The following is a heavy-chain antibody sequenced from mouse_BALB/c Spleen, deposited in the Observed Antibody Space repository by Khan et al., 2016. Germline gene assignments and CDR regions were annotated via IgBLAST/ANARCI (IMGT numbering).Heavy chain of an antibody. CDR1: GFTFNTYA. D-gene: IGHD2-14*01. CDR2: IRSKSNNYAT. CDR3: VRVYRYGGDC. V-gene: IGHV10-1*02. J-gene: IGHJ4*01. Sequence: EVQLVESGGGLVQPKGSLKLSCAASGFTFNTYAMNWVRQAPGKGLEWVARIRSKSNNYATYYADSVKDRFTISRDDSQSMLYLQMNNLKTEDTAMYYCVRVYRYGGDCRGQGTSVTVSS.